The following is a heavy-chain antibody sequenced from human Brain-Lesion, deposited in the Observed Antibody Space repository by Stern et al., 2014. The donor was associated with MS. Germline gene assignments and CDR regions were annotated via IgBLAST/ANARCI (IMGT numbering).Heavy chain of an antibody. V-gene: IGHV4-61*02. CDR2: IFNSGST. CDR1: GGSISSGGYY. J-gene: IGHJ6*02. CDR3: ARGRVVPGFQYYATDV. Sequence: QVQLVESGPGLVKPSQTLSLSCTVSGGSISSGGYYWSWIRPPPGKGLAWIGRIFNSGSTSYNTSLKSRVPLSIHPSKNQFSLRLNSMTAADTAVYYCARGRVVPGFQYYATDVWGQGTTVIVSS. D-gene: IGHD2-2*01.